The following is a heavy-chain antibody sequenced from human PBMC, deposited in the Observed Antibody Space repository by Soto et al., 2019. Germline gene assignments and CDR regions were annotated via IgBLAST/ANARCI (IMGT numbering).Heavy chain of an antibody. CDR2: IYPGDSDT. Sequence: EVQLVQSGAEVKKPGESLKISCKASGYDFTSYWIGWVRQKAGKGLEWMGMIYPGDSDTRDSPSFQGQVTISADKSTSSAYLQWSNLKASDTAMYYCARRRSITAFDIWGQGTMVTVSS. CDR3: ARRRSITAFDI. D-gene: IGHD3-10*01. J-gene: IGHJ3*02. V-gene: IGHV5-51*03. CDR1: GYDFTSYW.